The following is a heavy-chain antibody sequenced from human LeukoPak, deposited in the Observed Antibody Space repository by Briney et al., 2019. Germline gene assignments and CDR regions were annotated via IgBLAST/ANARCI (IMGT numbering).Heavy chain of an antibody. D-gene: IGHD4-23*01. Sequence: GRSLRLSCAASGFTFSSYAMHWVRQAPGKGLEWVAVISYDGSNKYYADSVKGRFTISRDNSKNTLYLQMNSLRAEDTAVYYCARGVTPSPIFGAFDIWGQGTMVTVSS. V-gene: IGHV3-30-3*01. J-gene: IGHJ3*02. CDR2: ISYDGSNK. CDR3: ARGVTPSPIFGAFDI. CDR1: GFTFSSYA.